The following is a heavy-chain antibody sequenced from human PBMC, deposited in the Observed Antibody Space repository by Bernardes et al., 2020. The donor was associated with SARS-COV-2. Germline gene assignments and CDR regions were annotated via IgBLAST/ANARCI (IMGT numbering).Heavy chain of an antibody. CDR2: IWYDGSNK. CDR1: GFTFSSYG. V-gene: IGHV3-33*01. D-gene: IGHD3-22*01. Sequence: GGSLRLSCAASGFTFSSYGMHWVRQAPGKGLEWVAFIWYDGSNKNYADSVKGRFAISRDNSKNTLYLQMNSLRAEDTAVYYCARDAYYYDRSGYYWGKYDYYGMDVWGQGTTVTGSS. J-gene: IGHJ6*02. CDR3: ARDAYYYDRSGYYWGKYDYYGMDV.